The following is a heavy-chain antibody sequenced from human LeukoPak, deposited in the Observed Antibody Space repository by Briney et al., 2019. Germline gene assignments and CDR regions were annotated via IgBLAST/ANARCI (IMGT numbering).Heavy chain of an antibody. CDR3: ARDRMITFGGVYYYGMDV. J-gene: IGHJ6*02. CDR2: ISSSSSYI. V-gene: IGHV3-21*01. CDR1: GFTFSSYS. Sequence: GGPLRLSCAASGFTFSSYSMNWVRQAPGKGLEWVSSISSSSSYIYYADSVKGRFTISRDNAKNSLYLQMNSLRAEDTAVYYCARDRMITFGGVYYYGMDVWGQGTTVTVSS. D-gene: IGHD3-16*01.